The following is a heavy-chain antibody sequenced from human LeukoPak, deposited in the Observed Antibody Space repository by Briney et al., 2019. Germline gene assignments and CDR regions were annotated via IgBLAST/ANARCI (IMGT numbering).Heavy chain of an antibody. CDR2: ISSSSSYI. V-gene: IGHV3-21*01. CDR3: ARDDDYVWGSYRLPDY. CDR1: GFTFSSYS. J-gene: IGHJ4*02. Sequence: GGSLRLSCAASGFTFSSYSMHWVRQAPGKGLEWVSSISSSSSYIYYADSVKGRFTISRDNAKNSLYLQMNSLRAEDTAVYYCARDDDYVWGSYRLPDYWGQGTLVTVSS. D-gene: IGHD3-16*02.